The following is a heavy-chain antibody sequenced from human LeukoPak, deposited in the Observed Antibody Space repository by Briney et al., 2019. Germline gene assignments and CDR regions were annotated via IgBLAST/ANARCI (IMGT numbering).Heavy chain of an antibody. J-gene: IGHJ3*02. D-gene: IGHD6-19*01. CDR2: IIPIFGTA. V-gene: IGHV1-69*13. CDR3: ARGPRLDSSGWYYGAFDI. CDR1: GGTFSSYA. Sequence: SVKVSCKASGGTFSSYAISWVRQAPGQGLEWMGGIIPIFGTAKYAQKFQGRVTITADESTSTAYMELSSLRSEDTAVYYCARGPRLDSSGWYYGAFDIWGQGTMVTVSS.